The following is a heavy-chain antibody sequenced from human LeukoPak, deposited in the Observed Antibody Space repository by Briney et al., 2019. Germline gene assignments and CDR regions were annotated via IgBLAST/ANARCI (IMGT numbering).Heavy chain of an antibody. Sequence: PGGSLRLSCAASGFTFSSYGMSWVRQAPGKGLEWVSAISGSGGSTYYADSVKGRFTISRDNARNSLYLQMNSLRAEDTAVFHCAKDSSVFHYDSRNFDYWGQGTLVTVSS. CDR2: ISGSGGST. D-gene: IGHD3-22*01. CDR1: GFTFSSYG. CDR3: AKDSSVFHYDSRNFDY. V-gene: IGHV3-23*01. J-gene: IGHJ4*02.